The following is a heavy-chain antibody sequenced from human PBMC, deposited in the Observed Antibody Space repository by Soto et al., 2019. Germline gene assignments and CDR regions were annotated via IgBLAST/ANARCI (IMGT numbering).Heavy chain of an antibody. CDR1: GGTFSSYT. CDR2: IIPILGIA. Sequence: QVQLVQSGAEVKKPGSSVKVSCKASGGTFSSYTISWVRQAPGQGLEWMGRIIPILGIANYAQKFQGRVTITADKSTSTAYMELSSLRSEDTAVYCCARGVQAYYYDSSGYYPPLYYFDYWGQGTLVTVSS. CDR3: ARGVQAYYYDSSGYYPPLYYFDY. J-gene: IGHJ4*02. D-gene: IGHD3-22*01. V-gene: IGHV1-69*02.